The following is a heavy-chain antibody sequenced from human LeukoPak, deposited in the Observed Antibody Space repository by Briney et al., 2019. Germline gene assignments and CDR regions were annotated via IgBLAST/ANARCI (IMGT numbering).Heavy chain of an antibody. CDR3: AKGIYSSGWSYFDY. Sequence: PGGSLRLSCAASGFTFSNSAMSWARQAPGKGLEGVSTLSGSGITTYYADSVKGRFTISRDNSKNTLYLQMNSLRAEDTAVYYCAKGIYSSGWSYFDYWGHGTLVTVSS. J-gene: IGHJ4*01. D-gene: IGHD6-19*01. V-gene: IGHV3-23*01. CDR1: GFTFSNSA. CDR2: LSGSGITT.